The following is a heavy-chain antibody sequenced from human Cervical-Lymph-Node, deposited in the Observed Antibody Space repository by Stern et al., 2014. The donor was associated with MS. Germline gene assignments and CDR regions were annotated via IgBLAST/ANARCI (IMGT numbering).Heavy chain of an antibody. D-gene: IGHD6-13*01. Sequence: EVQLVESGGGLVQPGGSLRLSCAASGFTFSSYWMSWVRQAPGTGLEWVANINQDGGEKYDVESGKGRCTIARDNAKNSLDLQRDSLRAEDTAVDDGAREGPGTSSWQDCWGQGTRVTVAA. CDR2: INQDGGEK. CDR3: AREGPGTSSWQDC. CDR1: GFTFSSYW. J-gene: IGHJ4*02. V-gene: IGHV3-7*03.